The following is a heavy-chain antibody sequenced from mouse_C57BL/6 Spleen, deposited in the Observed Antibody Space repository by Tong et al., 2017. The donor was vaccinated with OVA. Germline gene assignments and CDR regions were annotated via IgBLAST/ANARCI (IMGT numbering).Heavy chain of an antibody. CDR2: IDPETGGT. V-gene: IGHV1-15*01. CDR1: GYTFTDYE. D-gene: IGHD2-5*01. Sequence: VQLQESGLELVKPGASVKIPCKASGYTFTDYEMHWVKQTPVHGLEWIGAIDPETGGTAYNQKFKGKAILTADKSSSTAYMELRSLTSEDSAVYYCTRSSNYGLYAMDYWGQGTSVTVSS. J-gene: IGHJ4*01. CDR3: TRSSNYGLYAMDY.